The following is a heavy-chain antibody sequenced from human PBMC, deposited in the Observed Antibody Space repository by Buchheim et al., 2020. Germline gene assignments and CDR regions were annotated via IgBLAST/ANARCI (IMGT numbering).Heavy chain of an antibody. J-gene: IGHJ5*02. CDR1: GFTFSSYA. CDR3: AKSKSVLWFGEFHPWFDP. V-gene: IGHV3-23*01. CDR2: ISGSGGST. D-gene: IGHD3-10*01. Sequence: EVQLLESWGGLVQTGGSLRLSCAASGFTFSSYAMSWVRQAPGKGLEWVSAISGSGGSTYYADSVKGRFTISRDNYKNTLYLEMNRLRAEDTAVYYCAKSKSVLWFGEFHPWFDPWGQGTL.